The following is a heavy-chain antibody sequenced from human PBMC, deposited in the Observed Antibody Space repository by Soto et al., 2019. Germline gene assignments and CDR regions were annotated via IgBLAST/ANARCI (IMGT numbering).Heavy chain of an antibody. CDR1: GGSVSSGSYY. V-gene: IGHV4-61*01. J-gene: IGHJ4*02. CDR3: AREEMATANFDY. D-gene: IGHD5-18*01. CDR2: IYYRGST. Sequence: SETLSLTCTVSGGSVSSGSYYWSWIRQPPGKGLEWIGYIYYRGSTNYNPSLKSRVTISVDTSKNQFSLKLSSVTAADTAVYYCAREEMATANFDYWGQGTLVTVSS.